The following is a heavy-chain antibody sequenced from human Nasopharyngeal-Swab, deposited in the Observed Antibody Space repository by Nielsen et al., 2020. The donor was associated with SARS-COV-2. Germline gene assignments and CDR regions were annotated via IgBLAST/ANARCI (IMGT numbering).Heavy chain of an antibody. J-gene: IGHJ4*02. V-gene: IGHV3-30*18. CDR2: ISYDGSNK. Sequence: GESLKISCAASGFTFSSYGMHWVRQAPGKGLEWVAVISYDGSNKYYADSVKGRFTISRDNSKNTLYLQMNSLRAEATAVYYCAKYGLRGWVGEFIDYWGQGTLVTVSS. CDR3: AKYGLRGWVGEFIDY. CDR1: GFTFSSYG. D-gene: IGHD3-10*01.